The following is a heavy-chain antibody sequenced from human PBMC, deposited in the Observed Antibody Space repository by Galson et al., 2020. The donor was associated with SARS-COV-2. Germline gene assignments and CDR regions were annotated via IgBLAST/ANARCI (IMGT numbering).Heavy chain of an antibody. CDR3: ARGGYSRSWTDHYYYYMDV. J-gene: IGHJ6*03. CDR2: IIPIFGTA. CDR1: GGTFSSYA. V-gene: IGHV1-69*13. D-gene: IGHD6-13*01. Sequence: SVKVSCKASGGTFSSYAISWVRQAPGQGLEWMGGIIPIFGTANYAQKFQGRVTITADESTSTAYMELSSLRSEDTAVYYGARGGYSRSWTDHYYYYMDVWGKGTTVTESS.